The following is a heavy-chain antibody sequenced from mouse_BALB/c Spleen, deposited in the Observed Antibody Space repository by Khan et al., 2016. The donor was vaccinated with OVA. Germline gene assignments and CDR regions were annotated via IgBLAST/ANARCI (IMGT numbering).Heavy chain of an antibody. CDR2: INTNTGEP. Sequence: LVESGPELKKPGETVKISCKASGYTFTKNGMNWVKQAPGKGLKWMGWINTNTGEPTYAEEFKGRFAFSLETFASTAYLQINNLKNEDTGTYFCARSRWLLPAMDYWGQGTSVTVSS. J-gene: IGHJ4*01. D-gene: IGHD2-3*01. V-gene: IGHV9-3*02. CDR3: ARSRWLLPAMDY. CDR1: GYTFTKNG.